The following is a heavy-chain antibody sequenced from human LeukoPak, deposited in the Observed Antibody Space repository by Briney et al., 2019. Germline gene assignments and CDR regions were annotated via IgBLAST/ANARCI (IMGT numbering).Heavy chain of an antibody. D-gene: IGHD3-3*01. Sequence: ASVKVSCKVSGYTLTELSMHWVRQAPGKGLEWMGGFDPEDGETIYAQKFQGRVTMTEDTSTDTAYMELSSLRSEDTAVYHCATTSGLFLEWLFDYWGQGTLVTVSS. CDR3: ATTSGLFLEWLFDY. J-gene: IGHJ4*02. CDR1: GYTLTELS. CDR2: FDPEDGET. V-gene: IGHV1-24*01.